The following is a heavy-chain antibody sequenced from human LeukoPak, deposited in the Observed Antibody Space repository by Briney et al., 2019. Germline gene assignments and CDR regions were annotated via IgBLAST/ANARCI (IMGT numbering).Heavy chain of an antibody. CDR2: ISNDGSGT. CDR3: ARDADGPGSLIDY. J-gene: IGHJ4*02. V-gene: IGHV3-74*01. Sequence: GGSLRLSCAASGFTFSTYWMQWVRQAPGKGLVWVSRISNDGSGTTYADSVKGRFTISRDNPKNTVFLQMNSLRAEDTAVYYCARDADGPGSLIDYWGQGALVTVSS. CDR1: GFTFSTYW. D-gene: IGHD2-8*01.